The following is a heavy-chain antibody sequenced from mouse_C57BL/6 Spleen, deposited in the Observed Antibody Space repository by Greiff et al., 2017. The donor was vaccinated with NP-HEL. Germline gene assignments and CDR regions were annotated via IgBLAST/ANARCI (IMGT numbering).Heavy chain of an antibody. V-gene: IGHV1-66*01. CDR1: GYSFTSYY. D-gene: IGHD3-2*02. Sequence: VQLQQSGPELVKPGASVKISCKASGYSFTSYYIHWVKQRPGQGLEWIGWIYPGSGNTKYNEKFKGKATLTADTSSSTAYMQLSSLTSEDSAVYYCARGAAQAYYFDYWGQGTTLTVSS. J-gene: IGHJ2*01. CDR3: ARGAAQAYYFDY. CDR2: IYPGSGNT.